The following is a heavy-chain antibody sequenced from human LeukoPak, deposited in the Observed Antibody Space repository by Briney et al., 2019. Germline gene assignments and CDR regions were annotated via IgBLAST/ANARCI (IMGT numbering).Heavy chain of an antibody. Sequence: ASVKVSCKASGGTFSSYAISWVRQAPGQGLEWMGRIYPASGDTNYAQKFQGRVTMTRDTSISTAYMELSRLRSDDTAVYYCAGDFGSSSDYWGQGTLVTVSS. CDR3: AGDFGSSSDY. J-gene: IGHJ4*02. CDR2: IYPASGDT. CDR1: GGTFSSYA. V-gene: IGHV1-2*06. D-gene: IGHD6-6*01.